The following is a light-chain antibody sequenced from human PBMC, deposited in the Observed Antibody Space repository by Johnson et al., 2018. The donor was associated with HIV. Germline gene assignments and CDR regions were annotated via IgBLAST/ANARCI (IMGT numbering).Light chain of an antibody. Sequence: QSVLTQPPSVSAAPGQKVTISCSGSSSNIGNNYVSWYQQLPGTAPKLLIYDNNKRPSGIPDRFSGSKSGPSATLGITGLQTGDEADYYCGTWDSRLSALAFGTGTKVTVL. CDR2: DNN. V-gene: IGLV1-51*01. CDR3: GTWDSRLSALA. J-gene: IGLJ1*01. CDR1: SSNIGNNY.